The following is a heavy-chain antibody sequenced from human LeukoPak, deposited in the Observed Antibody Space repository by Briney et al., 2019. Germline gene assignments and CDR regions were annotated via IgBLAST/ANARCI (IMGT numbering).Heavy chain of an antibody. CDR3: ARDGHSDTSRALDY. D-gene: IGHD5-12*01. V-gene: IGHV4-4*07. J-gene: IGHJ4*02. CDR1: GGSISSYY. CDR2: IYPSGST. Sequence: SETLSLTCTVSGGSISSYYWSWIRQPAGKGLEWIGRIYPSGSTNYNPSLKSRVTMSVDTSTNHFSLNLSSVTAADTAVYYCARDGHSDTSRALDYWGQGTLVTVSS.